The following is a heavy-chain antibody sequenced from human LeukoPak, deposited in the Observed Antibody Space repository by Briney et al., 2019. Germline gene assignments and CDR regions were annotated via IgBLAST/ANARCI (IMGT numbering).Heavy chain of an antibody. CDR2: IYTSGST. CDR3: AREPTRYNWNDPFFDY. J-gene: IGHJ4*02. Sequence: SETLSLTCTVSGGSISSYYWSWIRQPAGKGLEWIGRIYTSGSTNYNPSLKSRVTMSVDTSKNQFSLKLSSVTAADTAVYYCAREPTRYNWNDPFFDYWGQGALVTVSS. V-gene: IGHV4-4*07. D-gene: IGHD1-1*01. CDR1: GGSISSYY.